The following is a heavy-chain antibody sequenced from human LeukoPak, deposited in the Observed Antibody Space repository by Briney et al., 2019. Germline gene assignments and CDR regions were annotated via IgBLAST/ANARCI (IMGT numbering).Heavy chain of an antibody. CDR1: GFTFSSYS. CDR2: ISSSSSYI. V-gene: IGHV3-21*01. D-gene: IGHD6-13*01. J-gene: IGHJ4*02. Sequence: PGGSLRLSCAASGFTFSSYSMNWVRQAPGKGLEWVSSISSSSSYIYYADSVKGRFTISRDNAKNSLYLQMNSLRAEDTAVYYCAREGEIGSWAYYFDYWGQGTLVTVSS. CDR3: AREGEIGSWAYYFDY.